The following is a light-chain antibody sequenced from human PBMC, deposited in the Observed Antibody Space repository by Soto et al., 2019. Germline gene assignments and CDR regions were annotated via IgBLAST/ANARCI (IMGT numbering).Light chain of an antibody. CDR1: QTIYYN. J-gene: IGKJ1*01. CDR3: LQYHNLWA. Sequence: ILMTQSPATVSVSPGESATLSCRASQTIYYNVAWYQHRPGQAPRLLIYRASTRSPGVPARFSGSGSGTEFTLTISSLQPEDFKVYSCLQYHNLWAFGQGTKVEI. CDR2: RAS. V-gene: IGKV3-15*01.